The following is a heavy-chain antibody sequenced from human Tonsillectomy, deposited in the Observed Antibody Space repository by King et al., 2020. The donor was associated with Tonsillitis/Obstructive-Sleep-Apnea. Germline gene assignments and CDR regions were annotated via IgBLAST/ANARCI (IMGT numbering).Heavy chain of an antibody. CDR2: IRTKPYGGNT. Sequence: VQLVESGGGLEKPGRSLRLSCTASGFTFGDYTVNWLRQAPGKGLEWLGFIRTKPYGGNTEYAAPVKGRFTNARDDSKSNAYLQRNSLKIEDTAVYYCIRGGGPTKCAFDIWGQGTMVTVSS. V-gene: IGHV3-49*05. CDR1: GFTFGDYT. J-gene: IGHJ3*02. D-gene: IGHD5-12*01. CDR3: IRGGGPTKCAFDI.